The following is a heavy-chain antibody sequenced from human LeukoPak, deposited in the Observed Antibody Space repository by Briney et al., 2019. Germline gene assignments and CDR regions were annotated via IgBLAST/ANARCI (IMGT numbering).Heavy chain of an antibody. CDR3: AKRATD. D-gene: IGHD5-12*01. V-gene: IGHV3-30*18. Sequence: GGSLRLSCAASGFTFSSYGMHWVRQAPGKGLEWVAVISYDGSNKYYADSVKGRFTISRDNSENTLYLQMNSLRAEDTAVYYCAKRATDWGQGTLVTVSS. CDR1: GFTFSSYG. J-gene: IGHJ4*02. CDR2: ISYDGSNK.